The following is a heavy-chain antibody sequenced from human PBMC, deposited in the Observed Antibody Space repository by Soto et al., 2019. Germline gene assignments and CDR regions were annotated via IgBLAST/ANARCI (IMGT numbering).Heavy chain of an antibody. Sequence: QVKLVQSGAEEKKPGASVKVSCKASGYTFTSYAMHWVRQAPGQRLEWMGWINAGNGNTKYSQKFQGRVTITRDTSASTAYMELSSMRSEDTAVYYCARGITLPTPLDYWGQGTLVTGSS. V-gene: IGHV1-3*05. J-gene: IGHJ4*02. D-gene: IGHD1-20*01. CDR2: INAGNGNT. CDR3: ARGITLPTPLDY. CDR1: GYTFTSYA.